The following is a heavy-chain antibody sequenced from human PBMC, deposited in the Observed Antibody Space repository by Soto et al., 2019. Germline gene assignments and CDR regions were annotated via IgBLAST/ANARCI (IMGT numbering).Heavy chain of an antibody. V-gene: IGHV3-23*01. Sequence: EVQLLESGGAPVQSGGSLRLSCVASGFTFENYAMSWVRQAPGKGLEWVSAISGSGGTTYYSDSVKGRFTISRDNSKNTVYLQMNDLRVDDTAVYYCVRDGRLQLQGEFFDHWGQGTLVTVSS. D-gene: IGHD2-21*02. CDR3: VRDGRLQLQGEFFDH. J-gene: IGHJ4*02. CDR1: GFTFENYA. CDR2: ISGSGGTT.